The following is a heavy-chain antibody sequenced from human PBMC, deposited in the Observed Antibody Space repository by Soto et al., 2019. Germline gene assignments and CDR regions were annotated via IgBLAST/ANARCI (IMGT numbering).Heavy chain of an antibody. CDR3: ARGDSGSYWGSYYYYGMDV. Sequence: ASVKVSCKASGGTFSSYAISWVRQAPGQGLEWMGGIIPIFGTANYAQKFQGRVTITADKSTSTAYMELSSLRSEDTAVYYCARGDSGSYWGSYYYYGMDVWGQGTTVTVSS. CDR1: GGTFSSYA. CDR2: IIPIFGTA. V-gene: IGHV1-69*06. J-gene: IGHJ6*02. D-gene: IGHD1-26*01.